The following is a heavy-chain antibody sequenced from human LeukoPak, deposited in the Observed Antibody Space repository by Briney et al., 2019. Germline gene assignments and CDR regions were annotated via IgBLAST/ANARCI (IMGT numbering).Heavy chain of an antibody. J-gene: IGHJ4*02. CDR2: IKQDGSEK. D-gene: IGHD3-9*01. CDR1: GFTFSSYW. CDR3: ARGMYYDILTGPLGFDY. V-gene: IGHV3-7*01. Sequence: PGGSLRLSCAASGFTFSSYWMSWVGQAPGKGLEWLANIKQDGSEKYYVDSVKGRFTISRDNAKNTVYLQMNSLRAEDTAVYYCARGMYYDILTGPLGFDYWGQGTLVTVSS.